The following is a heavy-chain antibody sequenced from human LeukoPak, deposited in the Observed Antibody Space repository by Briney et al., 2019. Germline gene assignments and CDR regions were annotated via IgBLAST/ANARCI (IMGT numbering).Heavy chain of an antibody. V-gene: IGHV3-53*01. CDR3: ARDSIAAAGPYFDY. CDR2: IYSGGST. CDR1: GFTFSSYS. D-gene: IGHD6-13*01. Sequence: GGSLRLSCAASGFTFSSYSMSWVRQAPGKGLEWVSVIYSGGSTYYADSVKGRFTISRDNSKNTLYLQMNSLRAEDTAVYYCARDSIAAAGPYFDYWGQGTLVTVSS. J-gene: IGHJ4*02.